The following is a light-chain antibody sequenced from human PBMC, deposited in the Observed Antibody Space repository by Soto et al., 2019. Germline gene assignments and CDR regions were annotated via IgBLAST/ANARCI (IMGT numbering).Light chain of an antibody. V-gene: IGKV1-39*01. J-gene: IGKJ5*01. Sequence: DIQMTQSPSSLSASVGDTFTMTCRASQSIALSVNWYQQKPGKAPKLLIYVAFTLESGVPSRFSGSGSGTEFTLTIRSLQPEDFATYYCQQSFRSPITFGQGTRLEIK. CDR3: QQSFRSPIT. CDR1: QSIALS. CDR2: VAF.